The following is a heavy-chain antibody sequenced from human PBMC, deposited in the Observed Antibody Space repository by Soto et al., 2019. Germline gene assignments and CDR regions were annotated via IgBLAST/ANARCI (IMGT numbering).Heavy chain of an antibody. CDR3: ARHRHPRGTVGATSPLGP. D-gene: IGHD1-26*01. V-gene: IGHV3-53*01. Sequence: SLRLSCAISGFSVSSNYLSWVRQAPGKGLEWVSVHYSGGSTYYADSVQGRFTISRDKSNNTLYLQMRRVRAEDTAVYFCARHRHPRGTVGATSPLGPWGQGTQVTISS. J-gene: IGHJ5*02. CDR2: HYSGGST. CDR1: GFSVSSNY.